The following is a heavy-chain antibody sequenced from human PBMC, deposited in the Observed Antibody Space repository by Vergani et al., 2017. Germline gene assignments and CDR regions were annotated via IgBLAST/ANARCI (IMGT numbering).Heavy chain of an antibody. Sequence: EVQLVESGGGLVQPGRSLRLSCAASGFTFDDYAMHWVRQAPGKGLEWVSGISWNSGSIGYADSVKGRFTISRDNAKNSLYLQMNSLRAEDTALYYCAKDISSTMVRGVIGLDYWGQGTLVTVSS. CDR2: ISWNSGSI. D-gene: IGHD3-10*01. CDR1: GFTFDDYA. CDR3: AKDISSTMVRGVIGLDY. V-gene: IGHV3-9*01. J-gene: IGHJ4*02.